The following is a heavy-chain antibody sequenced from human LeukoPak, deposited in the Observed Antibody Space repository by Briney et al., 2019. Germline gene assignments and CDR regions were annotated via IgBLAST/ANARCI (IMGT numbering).Heavy chain of an antibody. CDR2: IYYSGST. V-gene: IGHV4-59*01. CDR3: ARGTLKGIAAAGTGNWFDP. CDR1: GGSISSYY. D-gene: IGHD6-13*01. J-gene: IGHJ5*02. Sequence: SETLSLTCTVSGGSISSYYWSWLRQPPGKGLEWLGYIYYSGSTNYNPSLKSRVTISVDTSKNQFSLKLSSVTAADTAVYYCARGTLKGIAAAGTGNWFDPWGQGTLVTVSS.